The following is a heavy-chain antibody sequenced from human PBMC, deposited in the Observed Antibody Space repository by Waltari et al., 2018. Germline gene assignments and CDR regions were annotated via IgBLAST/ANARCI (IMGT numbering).Heavy chain of an antibody. CDR2: ISGSGGST. Sequence: EVQLVESGGGLVQPGGSLRLSCAASGFTFSSYAISWVRQAPGKGLEWVSAISGSGGSTYYADSVKGRFTISRDNSKNTLYLQMNSLRAEDTAVYYCAKDGMSSGYVVNPDDYWGQGTLVTVSS. CDR3: AKDGMSSGYVVNPDDY. CDR1: GFTFSSYA. V-gene: IGHV3-23*04. J-gene: IGHJ4*02. D-gene: IGHD3-22*01.